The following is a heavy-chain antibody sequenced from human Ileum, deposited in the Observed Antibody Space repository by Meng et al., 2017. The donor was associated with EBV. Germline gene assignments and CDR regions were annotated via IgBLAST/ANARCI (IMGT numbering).Heavy chain of an antibody. J-gene: IGHJ4*02. V-gene: IGHV3-11*01. CDR2: ISSTGSTT. D-gene: IGHD6-13*01. CDR1: GFTFSNYY. CDR3: VYSSSFH. Sequence: QGQLVASGGGLVKPGGSLRLSCAASGFTFSNYYMNWIRQAPGKGLEWVSFISSTGSTTYYADSVKGRFTVSRDNAKNSLFLQMHSLRAEDTAVYYCVYSSSFHWGQGTLVTVSS.